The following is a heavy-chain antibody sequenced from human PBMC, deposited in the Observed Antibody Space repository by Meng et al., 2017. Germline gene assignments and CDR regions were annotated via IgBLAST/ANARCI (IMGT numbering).Heavy chain of an antibody. V-gene: IGHV4-34*01. Sequence: QVRVRQWGAGLLKPSETLSLTCAFYGGAFSGYYWSWIRQPQGKGLEWIGEINHSGSTNYNPSLKSRVTMSLDTSKNQFSLRLSSVTAADTAVYYCARSHSVTIVAFDYWGQGTLVTVSS. J-gene: IGHJ4*02. CDR3: ARSHSVTIVAFDY. CDR2: INHSGST. CDR1: GGAFSGYY. D-gene: IGHD4-17*01.